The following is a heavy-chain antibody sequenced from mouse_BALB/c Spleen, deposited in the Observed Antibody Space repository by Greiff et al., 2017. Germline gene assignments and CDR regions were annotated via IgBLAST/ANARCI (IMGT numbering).Heavy chain of an antibody. D-gene: IGHD1-1*01. CDR3: ARLYYGSTPFDY. Sequence: EVQLVESGGGLVKPGGSLKLSCAASGFAFSSYDMSWVRQTPEKRLEWVAYISSGGGSTYYPDTVKGRFTISRDNAKNTLYLQMSSLKSEDTAMYYCARLYYGSTPFDYWGQGTTLTVSS. J-gene: IGHJ2*01. V-gene: IGHV5-12-1*01. CDR2: ISSGGGST. CDR1: GFAFSSYD.